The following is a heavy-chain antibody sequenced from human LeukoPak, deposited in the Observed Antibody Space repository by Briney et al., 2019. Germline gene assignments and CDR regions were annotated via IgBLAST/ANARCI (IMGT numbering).Heavy chain of an antibody. Sequence: ASVKVSCKASGYTFTSYAMNWVRQAPGQGLEWMGWINTNTGNPTYAQGFTGRFVFSLDTSVSTAYLQISSLKAEDTAVYYCARVGMGFNGYYYYMDVWGKGTTVTVSS. V-gene: IGHV7-4-1*02. D-gene: IGHD5-24*01. J-gene: IGHJ6*03. CDR3: ARVGMGFNGYYYYMDV. CDR2: INTNTGNP. CDR1: GYTFTSYA.